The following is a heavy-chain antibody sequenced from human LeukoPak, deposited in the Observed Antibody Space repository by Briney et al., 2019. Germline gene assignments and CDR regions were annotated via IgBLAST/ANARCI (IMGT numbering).Heavy chain of an antibody. D-gene: IGHD3/OR15-3a*01. J-gene: IGHJ6*02. V-gene: IGHV3-21*01. CDR2: ISSSSSYI. Sequence: GGSLRLSCAASGFTFSSYSMNWVRQAPGKGLEWVSSISSSSSYIYYADSVKGRFTISRDNAKNSLYLQMNSLRAEDTAVYYCASGDWDYYYGMDVWGQGTTVTVSS. CDR1: GFTFSSYS. CDR3: ASGDWDYYYGMDV.